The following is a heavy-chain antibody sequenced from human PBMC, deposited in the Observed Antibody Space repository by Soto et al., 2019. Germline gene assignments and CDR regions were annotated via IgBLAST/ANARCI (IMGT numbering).Heavy chain of an antibody. CDR1: GYTFTSYG. CDR2: ISAYNGNT. D-gene: IGHD3-10*01. V-gene: IGHV1-18*01. Sequence: QVQLVQSGAEVKKPGAAVKVSCKASGYTFTSYGISWVRQAPGQGLEWMGWISAYNGNTNYAQKLQGRVTMTTDTSTSTAYMELRSLRSDDTAVYYCARDLPAWKVRGVIFDYWGQGTLVTVSS. CDR3: ARDLPAWKVRGVIFDY. J-gene: IGHJ4*02.